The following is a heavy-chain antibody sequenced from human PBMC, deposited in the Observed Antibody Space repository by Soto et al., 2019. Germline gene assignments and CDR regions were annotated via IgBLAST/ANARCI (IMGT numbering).Heavy chain of an antibody. CDR3: AKHLSNGSPDY. CDR1: GFTFSSYA. CDR2: ISSNGGST. J-gene: IGHJ4*02. V-gene: IGHV3-64D*06. Sequence: PGGSLRLSCSASGFTFSSYAMHWVRQAPGKGLEYVSAISSNGGSTYYADSVKGRFTISRDNSKNTLYLQMSSLRAEDTAVFYCAKHLSNGSPDYWGQGTLVTVSS. D-gene: IGHD2-15*01.